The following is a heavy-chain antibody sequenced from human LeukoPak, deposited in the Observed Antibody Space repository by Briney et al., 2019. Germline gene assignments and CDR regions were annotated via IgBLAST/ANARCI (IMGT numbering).Heavy chain of an antibody. V-gene: IGHV4-31*03. CDR2: IFYSGTT. Sequence: SETLSLTCTVSGGSFSRGGYYWSWIRQHPGKVLGWIGYIFYSGTTYYNPSLKSRVIISVDASKNRFSLRLSSVTAADTAVYYCARDLGGLGKIDYWGQGTLVTVSS. CDR1: GGSFSRGGYY. CDR3: ARDLGGLGKIDY. D-gene: IGHD7-27*01. J-gene: IGHJ4*02.